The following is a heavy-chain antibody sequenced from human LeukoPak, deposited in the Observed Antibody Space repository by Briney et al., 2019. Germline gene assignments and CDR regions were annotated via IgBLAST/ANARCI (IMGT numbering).Heavy chain of an antibody. D-gene: IGHD2-15*01. CDR1: GFTFSSHA. Sequence: GGSLRLSCAASGFTFSSHALSWVRQAPGKGLEWVSSLSGSGYNTYYADSVKGRFTISRDNSKNTVYLQMNSLRAEDTAVYYCARHRSGGSWTYWGQGTLVTVSS. V-gene: IGHV3-23*01. CDR3: ARHRSGGSWTY. J-gene: IGHJ4*02. CDR2: LSGSGYNT.